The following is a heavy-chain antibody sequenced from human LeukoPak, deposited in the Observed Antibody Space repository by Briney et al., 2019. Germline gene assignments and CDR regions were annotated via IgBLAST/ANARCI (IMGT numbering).Heavy chain of an antibody. J-gene: IGHJ5*02. Sequence: GGSLRLSCAASGFTFSSYRMNWVRQPPGKGLEWVSSISRSSRYIYYANSVKGRFTISRDNAKNSLYLQMNSLRAEDTAVYYCARGWDFWSGYYPNWFDPWGQGTLVTVSS. V-gene: IGHV3-21*01. CDR3: ARGWDFWSGYYPNWFDP. D-gene: IGHD3-3*01. CDR2: ISRSSRYI. CDR1: GFTFSSYR.